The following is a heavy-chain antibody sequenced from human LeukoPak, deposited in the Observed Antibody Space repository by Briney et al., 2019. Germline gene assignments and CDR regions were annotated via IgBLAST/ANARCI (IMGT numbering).Heavy chain of an antibody. J-gene: IGHJ4*02. V-gene: IGHV3-23*01. Sequence: GGSLRLSCAASGFTFSTYTMTWVRQVPGKGLEWVSVIIGSGATTYYAESAKGRFTISRDNSKNTVYLQMNSLRAEDTAVYYCAKRHGISGTTTRAADYWGQGTLVTVFS. CDR3: AKRHGISGTTTRAADY. CDR1: GFTFSTYT. D-gene: IGHD1-7*01. CDR2: IIGSGATT.